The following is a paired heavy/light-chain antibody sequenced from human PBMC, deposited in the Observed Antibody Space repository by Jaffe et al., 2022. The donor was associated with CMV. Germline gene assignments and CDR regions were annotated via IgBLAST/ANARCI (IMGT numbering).Heavy chain of an antibody. D-gene: IGHD6-13*01. Sequence: QVQLVQSGAEVKKPGASVKVSCKASGYTFTSYYMHWVRQAPGQGLEWMGIINPSGGSTSYAQKFQGRVTMTRDTSTSTVYMELSSLRSEDTAVYYCARDRYYVREIAAAADTESGYYYGMDVWGQGTTVTVSS. CDR2: INPSGGST. J-gene: IGHJ6*02. V-gene: IGHV1-46*01. CDR3: ARDRYYVREIAAAADTESGYYYGMDV. CDR1: GYTFTSYY.
Light chain of an antibody. CDR2: DVS. CDR3: SSYTSSSTLDWV. CDR1: SSDVGGYNY. V-gene: IGLV2-14*03. J-gene: IGLJ3*02. Sequence: QSALTQPASVSGSPGQSITISCTGTSSDVGGYNYVSWYQQHPGKAPKLMIYDVSNRPSGVSNRFSGSKSGNTASLTISGLQAEDEADYYCSSYTSSSTLDWVFGGGTKLTVL.